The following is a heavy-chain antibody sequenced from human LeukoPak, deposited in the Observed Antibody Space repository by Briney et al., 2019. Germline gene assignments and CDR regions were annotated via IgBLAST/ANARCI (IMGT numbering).Heavy chain of an antibody. CDR1: GFTFSSYA. V-gene: IGHV3-23*01. Sequence: PGGSLRLSCAASGFTFSSYAMSWVRQAPGKGLEWVSTISGNSDTTYSADSLKGRFTISRDNSKNTLYLQMNSLRAEDTAVYYCAKDGEGLSNLYYYMDVWGTGTTVTVSS. CDR2: ISGNSDTT. J-gene: IGHJ6*03. CDR3: AKDGEGLSNLYYYMDV. D-gene: IGHD2/OR15-2a*01.